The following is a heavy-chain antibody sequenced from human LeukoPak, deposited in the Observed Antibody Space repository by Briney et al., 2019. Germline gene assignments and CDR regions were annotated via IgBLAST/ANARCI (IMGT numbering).Heavy chain of an antibody. J-gene: IGHJ3*02. D-gene: IGHD3-22*01. Sequence: ASVKVSCKASGYTFTSYGISWVRQAPGQGLEWMGWISAYNGNTNYAQKLQGRVTMTTDTSTSTAYMELRSLRSDDTAVYYCARASHYYDSSGYYYFAAFGIWGQGTMVTVSS. V-gene: IGHV1-18*01. CDR2: ISAYNGNT. CDR1: GYTFTSYG. CDR3: ARASHYYDSSGYYYFAAFGI.